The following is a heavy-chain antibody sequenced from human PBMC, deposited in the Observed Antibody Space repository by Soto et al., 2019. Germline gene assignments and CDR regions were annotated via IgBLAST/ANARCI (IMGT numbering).Heavy chain of an antibody. CDR3: ARDAQRAASGTHWFDP. Sequence: QVQLVESGGGVVQPGRSLRLSCAASGFSFSDYGMHWVRQAPGKGLEWVAVIWFDGSNKQYADSVKGRFTISRDNSKNTLYLQMNSLRGEDTAVYYCARDAQRAASGTHWFDPWGQGTLVTVSS. D-gene: IGHD6-13*01. J-gene: IGHJ5*02. CDR2: IWFDGSNK. V-gene: IGHV3-33*01. CDR1: GFSFSDYG.